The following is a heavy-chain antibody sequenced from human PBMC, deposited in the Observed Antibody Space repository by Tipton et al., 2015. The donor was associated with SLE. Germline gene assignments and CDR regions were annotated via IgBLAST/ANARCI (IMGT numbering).Heavy chain of an antibody. V-gene: IGHV4-59*04. CDR2: IYYSGNT. D-gene: IGHD3-16*01. CDR1: GGSISSYY. CDR3: ASFMTTFGGVPFFDY. J-gene: IGHJ4*02. Sequence: TLSLTCTVSGGSISSYYWAWIRQPPGKGLEWIGTIYYSGNTDYSPSLESRVTISGDTSKNQFSLKLTSMTAADTAVYYCASFMTTFGGVPFFDYWGQGILVAVSS.